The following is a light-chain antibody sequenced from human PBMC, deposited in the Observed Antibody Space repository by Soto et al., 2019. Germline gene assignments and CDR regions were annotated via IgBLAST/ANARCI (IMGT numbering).Light chain of an antibody. CDR2: LGS. J-gene: IGKJ5*01. V-gene: IGKV2-28*01. CDR3: MQALQSPLT. CDR1: QSLLHSRGYNY. Sequence: DIVMTQSPLSLRVTPGEPASISCRSSQSLLHSRGYNYLHWDLQKPGQSPQLXSSLGSDRSSGGPDRFSGSGSGTDFTLNISRVEAEDVGVYYCMQALQSPLTFGQGTRLEIK.